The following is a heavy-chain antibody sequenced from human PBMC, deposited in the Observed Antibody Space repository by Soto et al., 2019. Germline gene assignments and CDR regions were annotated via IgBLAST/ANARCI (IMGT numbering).Heavy chain of an antibody. Sequence: ASVKVSCKASGYTFVNYAMHWVRQAPGQRLEWVGWISADNGNTKYSQTFQGRVTITRDTSTSTVYMELSSLRSEDTAVYYCARVDSLTVTRFDYWGQGTMVTVSS. D-gene: IGHD4-17*01. CDR2: ISADNGNT. J-gene: IGHJ4*02. CDR1: GYTFVNYA. V-gene: IGHV1-3*01. CDR3: ARVDSLTVTRFDY.